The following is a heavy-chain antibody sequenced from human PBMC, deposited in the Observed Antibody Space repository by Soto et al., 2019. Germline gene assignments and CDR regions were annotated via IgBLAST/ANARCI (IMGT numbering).Heavy chain of an antibody. J-gene: IGHJ3*02. Sequence: QVQLVQSGAEVQKPGSSVKVSCKASGGTFSSYAISWVRQAPGQGLEWMGGIIPIFGTANYAQKFQGRVTITTDESTSTAYMGLSSLRSEDTAVYCCARDTGRGAPFGVYKDAFDIWGQGTMVTVSS. CDR3: ARDTGRGAPFGVYKDAFDI. V-gene: IGHV1-69*01. D-gene: IGHD1-26*01. CDR2: IIPIFGTA. CDR1: GGTFSSYA.